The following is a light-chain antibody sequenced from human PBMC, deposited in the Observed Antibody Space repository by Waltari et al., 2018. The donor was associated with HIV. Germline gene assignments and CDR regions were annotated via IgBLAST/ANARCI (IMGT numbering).Light chain of an antibody. Sequence: QSVLTQPPSVSEAPRQRVNISCSGSSSNIGNNSVNWYQQVPGKAPKLLIYYDDLLSSGVSDRCSGSKSGTSASLAIRGLQSEDEAEYYCAAWDDYLNGYVFGSGTKVTVL. CDR1: SSNIGNNS. V-gene: IGLV1-36*01. J-gene: IGLJ1*01. CDR2: YDD. CDR3: AAWDDYLNGYV.